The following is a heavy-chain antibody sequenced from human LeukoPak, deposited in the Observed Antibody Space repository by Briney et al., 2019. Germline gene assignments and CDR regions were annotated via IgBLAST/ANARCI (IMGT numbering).Heavy chain of an antibody. Sequence: SVKVSCKASGGTFISYAISWVRQAPGQGLEWMGGIIPIFGTANYAQKFQGRVTITADESTSTAYMELSSLRSEDTAVYYCARDPRRASGSYYDDWGQGTLVTVSS. CDR3: ARDPRRASGSYYDD. CDR1: GGTFISYA. V-gene: IGHV1-69*13. D-gene: IGHD1-26*01. J-gene: IGHJ4*02. CDR2: IIPIFGTA.